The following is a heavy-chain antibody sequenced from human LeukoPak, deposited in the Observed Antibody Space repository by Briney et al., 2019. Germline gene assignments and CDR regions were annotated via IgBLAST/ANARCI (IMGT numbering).Heavy chain of an antibody. V-gene: IGHV1-2*02. CDR1: GYTFTGYY. D-gene: IGHD1-26*01. J-gene: IGHJ4*02. CDR2: INPNSGGT. Sequence: ASVKVSCKASGYTFTGYYMHWVRQAPGQGLEWMGWINPNSGGTNYAQKFQGRVTMTRDTSISTAYMELSSLRSEDTAVYYCARMGVEMGYYYFDYWGQGTLVTVSS. CDR3: ARMGVEMGYYYFDY.